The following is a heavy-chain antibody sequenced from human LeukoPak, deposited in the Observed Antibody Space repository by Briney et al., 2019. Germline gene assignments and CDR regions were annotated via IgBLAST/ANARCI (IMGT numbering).Heavy chain of an antibody. CDR2: IIPIFGTA. Sequence: SVKVSCKASGGTFSSDAISWVRQAPGQGLEWMGGIIPIFGTANYAQKFQGRVTITTDESTSTAYMELSSLRSEDTAVYYCARIYDSSGYSHFDYWGQGTLVTVSS. J-gene: IGHJ4*02. CDR3: ARIYDSSGYSHFDY. V-gene: IGHV1-69*05. D-gene: IGHD3-22*01. CDR1: GGTFSSDA.